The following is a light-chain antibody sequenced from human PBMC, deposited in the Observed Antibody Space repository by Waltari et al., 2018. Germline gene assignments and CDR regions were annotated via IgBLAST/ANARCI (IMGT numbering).Light chain of an antibody. V-gene: IGKV1-33*01. CDR3: QQFDTLALT. CDR2: DAS. J-gene: IGKJ4*01. CDR1: QAITNY. Sequence: DIQMTQSPSSLSASVGDRVTITCQASQAITNYLNWYQQKPGQAPNLLIPDASNLEVGVPSRFSVSGSGTHFTFTINSLQPEDIASYYCQQFDTLALTFGGGTKVEIK.